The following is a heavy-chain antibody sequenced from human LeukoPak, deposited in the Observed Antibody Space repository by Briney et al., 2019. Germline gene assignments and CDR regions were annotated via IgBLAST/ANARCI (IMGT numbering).Heavy chain of an antibody. CDR3: ARDRAARPFWWFDP. CDR1: GGSISSGSYY. J-gene: IGHJ5*02. Sequence: PSETLSLTCTVSGGSISSGSYYWSWIRQPAGKGLEWIGRIYTSGSTNYNPSLKSRVTISVDTSKNQFSLKLSSVTAADTAVYYCARDRAARPFWWFDPWGQGTLVTASS. D-gene: IGHD6-6*01. CDR2: IYTSGST. V-gene: IGHV4-61*02.